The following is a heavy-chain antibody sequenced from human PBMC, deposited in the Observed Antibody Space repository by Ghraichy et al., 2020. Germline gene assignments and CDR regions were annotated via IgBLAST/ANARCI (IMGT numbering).Heavy chain of an antibody. V-gene: IGHV4-39*01. D-gene: IGHD4-17*01. CDR1: GGSISSSSYY. Sequence: SQTLSLTCTVSGGSISSSSYYWGWIRQPPGKGLEWIGSIYYSGSTYYNPSLKSRVTISVDTSKNQFSLKLSSVTAADTAVYYCARRGYGDYVPFGYWGQGTLVTVSS. CDR3: ARRGYGDYVPFGY. J-gene: IGHJ4*02. CDR2: IYYSGST.